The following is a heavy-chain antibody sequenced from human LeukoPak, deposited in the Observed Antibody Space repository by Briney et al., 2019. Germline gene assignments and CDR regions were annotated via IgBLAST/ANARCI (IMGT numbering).Heavy chain of an antibody. V-gene: IGHV3-33*01. CDR2: IWYDGSNK. CDR1: GFTFSSYG. Sequence: GRSLRPSCAASGFTFSSYGMHWVRQAPGKGLEWVAVIWYDGSNKYYADSVKGRFTISRDNSKNTLYLQMNSLRAEDTAVYYCARVGYDSSGYEGYYFDYWGQGTLVTVSS. J-gene: IGHJ4*02. CDR3: ARVGYDSSGYEGYYFDY. D-gene: IGHD3-22*01.